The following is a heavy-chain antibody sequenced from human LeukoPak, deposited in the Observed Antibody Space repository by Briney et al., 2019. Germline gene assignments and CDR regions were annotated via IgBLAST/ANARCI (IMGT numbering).Heavy chain of an antibody. D-gene: IGHD2/OR15-2a*01. CDR1: GSTFTNYD. V-gene: IGHV1-8*02. CDR3: ARGPSCTSFTCHYYLDV. Sequence: GASVKVSCKSAGSTFTNYDINWVRRATGQGLEWMGWMNPNIGNTGYAQKFHGRVIMARNTPISTAYMELSSLRSEDTALIYCARGPSCTSFTCHYYLDVWGKGTTVTVSS. CDR2: MNPNIGNT. J-gene: IGHJ6*03.